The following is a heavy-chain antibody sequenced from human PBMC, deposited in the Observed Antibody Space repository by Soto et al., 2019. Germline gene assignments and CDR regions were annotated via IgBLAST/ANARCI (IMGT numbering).Heavy chain of an antibody. Sequence: GGSLRLSCAASGFTFSNAWMIWVRQAPGKGLEWVGRIKSKTDGGTTDYAAPVKGRFTISRDDSKNTLYLQMNSLKTEDTAVYYCTTSASGYEIYYYYYYGMDVWGQGTTVTVSS. V-gene: IGHV3-15*01. CDR2: IKSKTDGGTT. CDR1: GFTFSNAW. CDR3: TTSASGYEIYYYYYYGMDV. J-gene: IGHJ6*02. D-gene: IGHD5-12*01.